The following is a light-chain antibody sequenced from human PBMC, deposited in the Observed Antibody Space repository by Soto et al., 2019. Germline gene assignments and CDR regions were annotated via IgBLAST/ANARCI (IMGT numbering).Light chain of an antibody. J-gene: IGKJ1*01. CDR1: QSVSSK. CDR2: DTS. V-gene: IGKV3-20*01. Sequence: EIVLTQSPGTLSLSPGETATLSCRASQSVSSKLAWYQQKPGQAPRLIIYDTSTRATGIPARFTGSGSGTDFTLTSSRLEPEDFAVYYCQQYVSSPWAFGQGTKVDIK. CDR3: QQYVSSPWA.